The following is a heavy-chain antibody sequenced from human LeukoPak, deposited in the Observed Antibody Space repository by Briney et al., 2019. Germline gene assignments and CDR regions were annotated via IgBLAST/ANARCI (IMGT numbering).Heavy chain of an antibody. Sequence: GGSLRLSCAVSGFMFREYWMAWVRQAPGKGLEWVANIRTDGDDKYYVESVRGRFTISRDNAQNSLSLQMDSLRVEDSAVYHCGRWGITAALDRWGQGTLVSVSS. D-gene: IGHD2-2*01. J-gene: IGHJ5*02. V-gene: IGHV3-7*01. CDR3: GRWGITAALDR. CDR2: IRTDGDDK. CDR1: GFMFREYW.